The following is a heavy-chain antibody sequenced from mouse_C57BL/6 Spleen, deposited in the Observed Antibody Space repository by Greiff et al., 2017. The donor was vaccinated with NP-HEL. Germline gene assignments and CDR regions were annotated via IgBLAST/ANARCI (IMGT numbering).Heavy chain of an antibody. CDR1: GYTFTSYW. CDR3: ARYGCNYGGFDY. V-gene: IGHV1-64*01. J-gene: IGHJ2*01. D-gene: IGHD2-1*01. Sequence: QVQLQQSGAELVKPGASVKLSCKASGYTFTSYWMHWVKQRPGQGLEWIGMIHPNSGSTNYNEKFKSKATLTVDKSSSTAYMQLSSLTSEDSAVYYCARYGCNYGGFDYWGQGTTLTVSS. CDR2: IHPNSGST.